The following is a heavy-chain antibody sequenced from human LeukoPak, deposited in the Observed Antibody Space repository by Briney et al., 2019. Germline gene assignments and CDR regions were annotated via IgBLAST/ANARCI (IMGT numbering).Heavy chain of an antibody. D-gene: IGHD3-22*01. CDR1: GFTFSSYA. CDR2: ISGSSATT. CDR3: AKSVSSGDYDSTGYSFDY. J-gene: IGHJ4*02. V-gene: IGHV3-23*01. Sequence: GGSLRLPCAASGFTFSSYAMSWVRQAPGKGLEWVSAISGSSATTYYADSVKGRFTISRDNSNNTLYLQMNSLRAEDTAVYYCAKSVSSGDYDSTGYSFDYWGQGTLVTVPS.